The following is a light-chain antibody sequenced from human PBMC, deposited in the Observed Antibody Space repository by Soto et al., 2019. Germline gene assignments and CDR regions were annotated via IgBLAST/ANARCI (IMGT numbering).Light chain of an antibody. Sequence: AIQLTQAPSSLSASVGDRVTFTCRASQDIGSALAWYQQKSGKAPKLLIYDAANLESGVPPRFSGSGSGTQFTLTSSSLQPEDFATYYCQQFNSDPHTFGQGTKLEI. J-gene: IGKJ2*01. CDR3: QQFNSDPHT. V-gene: IGKV1-13*02. CDR2: DAA. CDR1: QDIGSA.